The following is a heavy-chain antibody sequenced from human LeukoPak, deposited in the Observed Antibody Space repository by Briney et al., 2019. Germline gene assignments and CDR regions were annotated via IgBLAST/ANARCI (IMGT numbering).Heavy chain of an antibody. CDR1: GFTFSSYG. J-gene: IGHJ4*02. V-gene: IGHV3-30*02. D-gene: IGHD6-19*01. CDR3: AISVAVAGPPVDY. CDR2: IRYDGSNK. Sequence: PGGSLRLSCAASGFTFSSYGMHWVRQAPGKGLEGVAFIRYDGSNKYYADSVKGRFTISRDNSKNTLYLQMNSLRAEDTAVYYCAISVAVAGPPVDYWGQGTLVTVSS.